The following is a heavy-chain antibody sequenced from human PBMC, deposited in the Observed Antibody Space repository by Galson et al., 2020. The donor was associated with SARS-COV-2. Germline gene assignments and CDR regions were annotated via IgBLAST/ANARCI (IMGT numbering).Heavy chain of an antibody. V-gene: IGHV3-21*01. D-gene: IGHD6-13*01. CDR3: ARAVGTAAFYYWYFDL. CDR1: GLTSNKYT. J-gene: IGHJ2*01. Sequence: KIGESMKNSCAASGLTSNKYTMNWVRQSPGKGPEWLSSMSSRGTQIFYADSVRGRFTISRDDARNSLYLQMNSLSAGDTAVYYCARAVGTAAFYYWYFDLWGRGTLVTVSS. CDR2: MSSRGTQI.